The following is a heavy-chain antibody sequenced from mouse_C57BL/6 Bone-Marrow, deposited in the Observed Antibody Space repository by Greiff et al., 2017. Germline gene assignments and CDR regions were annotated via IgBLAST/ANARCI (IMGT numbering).Heavy chain of an antibody. V-gene: IGHV1-18*01. D-gene: IGHD1-1*01. CDR2: INPNNGGT. Sequence: VQLQQSGPELVKPGASVKIPCKASGYTFTDYNMDWVKQSHGKSLEWIGDINPNNGGTIYNQKFKGKATLTVDKSSSTAYMELRSLTSEDTAVYYCARPGYYGSSPWFAYWGQGTLVTVSA. CDR3: ARPGYYGSSPWFAY. CDR1: GYTFTDYN. J-gene: IGHJ3*01.